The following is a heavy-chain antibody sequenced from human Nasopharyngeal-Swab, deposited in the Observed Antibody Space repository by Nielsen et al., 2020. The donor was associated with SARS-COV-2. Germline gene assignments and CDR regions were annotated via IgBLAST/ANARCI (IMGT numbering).Heavy chain of an antibody. D-gene: IGHD2-15*01. Sequence: WVRQAPGQGLEWMGIINPGGGSARYSQNFQGRVTMTRDTSTNTVYMELYSLTSEDTAVYYCARGGDPREVVAATDCFDPWAREPWSPSPQ. J-gene: IGHJ5*02. CDR2: INPGGGSA. V-gene: IGHV1-46*01. CDR3: ARGGDPREVVAATDCFDP.